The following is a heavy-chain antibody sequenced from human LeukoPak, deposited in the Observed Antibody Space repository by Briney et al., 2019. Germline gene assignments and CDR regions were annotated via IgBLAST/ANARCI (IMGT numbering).Heavy chain of an antibody. Sequence: PGGSLRLSCAASGFSFSSYWMHWVRQAPGKGPVWVSLISNDESTIIYADSVKGRFTISRDNAKNSLYLQMNSLRAEDTAVYYCARDPDGDYSPWGQGTLVTVSS. D-gene: IGHD4-17*01. CDR1: GFSFSSYW. V-gene: IGHV3-74*01. CDR3: ARDPDGDYSP. CDR2: ISNDESTI. J-gene: IGHJ5*02.